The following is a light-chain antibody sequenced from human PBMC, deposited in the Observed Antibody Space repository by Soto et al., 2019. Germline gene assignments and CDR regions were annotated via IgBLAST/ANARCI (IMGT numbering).Light chain of an antibody. J-gene: IGLJ1*01. V-gene: IGLV1-40*01. Sequence: QAVLTQPPSVSGAPGQRVTISCTGSSSNIGAGYDVHWYQQLPGAAPKLLIYGYNKRPSGVPDRFSGSKSGTSASLAITGLQAEDEADYYCQSYDSSLSGYVFGTGTKVTVL. CDR3: QSYDSSLSGYV. CDR2: GYN. CDR1: SSNIGAGYD.